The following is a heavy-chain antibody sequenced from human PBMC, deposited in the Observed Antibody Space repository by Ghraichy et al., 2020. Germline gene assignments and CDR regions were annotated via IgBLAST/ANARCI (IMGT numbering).Heavy chain of an antibody. CDR1: GGSFSGYY. Sequence: SETLSLTCAVYGGSFSGYYWTWIRQPPGKGLEWIGQINHSGRTNYNPSLKSRVTISVDTSMKQISLKLRSVTAADTAVYYCARATSGDGMDVWGQGTTVTVSS. D-gene: IGHD1-26*01. CDR2: INHSGRT. J-gene: IGHJ6*02. CDR3: ARATSGDGMDV. V-gene: IGHV4-34*01.